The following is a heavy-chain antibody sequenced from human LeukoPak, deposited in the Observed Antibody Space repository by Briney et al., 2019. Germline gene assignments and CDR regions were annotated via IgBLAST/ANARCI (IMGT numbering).Heavy chain of an antibody. CDR2: ISYDGSNK. Sequence: PGGSLRLSCAASGFTFSSYAMHWVRQAPGKGLEWVAVISYDGSNKYYADSVKGRFTISRDNSKNTLSLQMNSLRTEDTAVYYCAANVDTAMVPDAFDIWGQGTMVTVSS. D-gene: IGHD5-18*01. V-gene: IGHV3-30-3*01. J-gene: IGHJ3*02. CDR1: GFTFSSYA. CDR3: AANVDTAMVPDAFDI.